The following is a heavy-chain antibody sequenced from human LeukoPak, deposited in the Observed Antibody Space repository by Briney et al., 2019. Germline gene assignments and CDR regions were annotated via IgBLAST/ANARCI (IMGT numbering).Heavy chain of an antibody. J-gene: IGHJ4*02. Sequence: PGGSLRLSCAASGFXFSGYSMNWVRQAPGKGLEWVSYIRSSGSPIYYADSVKGRSTISRDNAKNSVYLQMNSLRDEDTAVYYCVRDPDALDYWGQGTLVTVSS. V-gene: IGHV3-48*02. CDR2: IRSSGSPI. CDR3: VRDPDALDY. CDR1: GFXFSGYS.